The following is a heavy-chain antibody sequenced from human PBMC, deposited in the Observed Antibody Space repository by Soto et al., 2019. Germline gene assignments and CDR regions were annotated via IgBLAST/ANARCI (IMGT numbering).Heavy chain of an antibody. J-gene: IGHJ4*02. CDR2: IYYTGTT. D-gene: IGHD6-13*01. CDR3: AKYRRTEAEGFTLAY. V-gene: IGHV4-59*01. Sequence: PSETLSLTCAVSGDSINNSYWSWIRQPQGKRLEWIGNIYYTGTTTYNPSLESRVTMSVDTSKNQFSLKLNSVDAADTAVYYCAKYRRTEAEGFTLAYWGRGTLVTVSS. CDR1: GDSINNSY.